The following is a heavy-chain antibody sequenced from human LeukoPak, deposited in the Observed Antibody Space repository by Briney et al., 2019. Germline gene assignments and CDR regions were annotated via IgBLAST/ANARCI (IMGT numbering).Heavy chain of an antibody. Sequence: GGSLRLSCAASGFIVSNNYMSWVRQAPGKGLEWVSVIYSDGSTYYADSVKGRFTISRDNSKNTLYLQMNSLRAEDTAVYYCALDYYDSSGYYGYYFDYWGQGTLVTVSS. J-gene: IGHJ4*02. V-gene: IGHV3-53*01. CDR3: ALDYYDSSGYYGYYFDY. D-gene: IGHD3-22*01. CDR1: GFIVSNNY. CDR2: IYSDGST.